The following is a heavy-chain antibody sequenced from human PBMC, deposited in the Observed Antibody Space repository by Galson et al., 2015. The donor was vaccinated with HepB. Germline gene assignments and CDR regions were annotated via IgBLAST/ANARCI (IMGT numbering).Heavy chain of an antibody. CDR1: GFTFNTYA. J-gene: IGHJ4*02. Sequence: SLRLSCAASGFTFNTYAMHWVRQAPGKGLEWVALIWYDGSNKYYADSVKGRFTISRDNSKNTLFLQMNSLRAEDTAVYYCAREKYTAGWYYFDYWGQGTLVTVSS. D-gene: IGHD6-19*01. CDR3: AREKYTAGWYYFDY. V-gene: IGHV3-33*08. CDR2: IWYDGSNK.